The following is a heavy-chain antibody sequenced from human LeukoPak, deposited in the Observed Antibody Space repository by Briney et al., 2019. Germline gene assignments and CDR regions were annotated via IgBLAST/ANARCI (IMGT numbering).Heavy chain of an antibody. J-gene: IGHJ5*02. V-gene: IGHV4-34*01. Sequence: SETLPLTCAVYGGSFSGYFWSWIRQPPGKGLEWIGEVNHSGSTNYNPSLKSRVSISVDTSKNQFSLKLSSVTAADTSVYYCARGGGSGSGSWRSRGWFDPWGQGTLVTVSS. CDR1: GGSFSGYF. D-gene: IGHD3-10*01. CDR3: ARGGGSGSGSWRSRGWFDP. CDR2: VNHSGST.